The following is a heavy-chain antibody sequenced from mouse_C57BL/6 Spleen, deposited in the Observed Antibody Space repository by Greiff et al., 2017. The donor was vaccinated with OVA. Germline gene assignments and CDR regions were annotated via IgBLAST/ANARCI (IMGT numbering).Heavy chain of an antibody. CDR3: ARGGTYDGYCEDAMDY. Sequence: QVHVKQSGAELVRPGTSVKVSCKASGYAFTNYLIEWVKQRPGQGLEWIGVINPGSGGTNYNEKFKGKATLTADKSSSTAYMQLSSLTSEDSAVYFCARGGTYDGYCEDAMDYWGQGTSVTVSS. CDR2: INPGSGGT. J-gene: IGHJ4*01. D-gene: IGHD2-3*01. CDR1: GYAFTNYL. V-gene: IGHV1-54*01.